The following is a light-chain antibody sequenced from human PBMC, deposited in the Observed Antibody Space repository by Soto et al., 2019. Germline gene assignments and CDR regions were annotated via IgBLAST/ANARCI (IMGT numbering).Light chain of an antibody. CDR3: QQYGSSPSFS. CDR2: SVS. Sequence: EIVLTQSPGTLSLSPGERATLSCRASQSVSSSYLAWYQQKPGQAPRLLIYSVSGRATGIPDRLHGSGSGTYFTLTISSLEPDDFAVCYCQQYGSSPSFSFVPGTNVDIK. V-gene: IGKV3-20*01. CDR1: QSVSSSY. J-gene: IGKJ3*01.